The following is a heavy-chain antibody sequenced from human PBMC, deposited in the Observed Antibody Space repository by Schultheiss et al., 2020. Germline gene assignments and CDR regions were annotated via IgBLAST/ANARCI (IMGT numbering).Heavy chain of an antibody. CDR1: GFTVSSNW. Sequence: GESLKISCAASGFTVSSNWMHWVRQAPGKGLVWVSRINGDGVTTNYADSVKGRFTISRDNSKNTLYLQMNSLRAEDTAVYYCARMVGGHDAFDVWGQGTMVTVSS. J-gene: IGHJ3*01. CDR3: ARMVGGHDAFDV. CDR2: INGDGVTT. V-gene: IGHV3-74*01. D-gene: IGHD1-26*01.